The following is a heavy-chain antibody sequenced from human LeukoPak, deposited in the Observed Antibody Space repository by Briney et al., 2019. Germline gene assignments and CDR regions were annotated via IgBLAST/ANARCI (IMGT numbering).Heavy chain of an antibody. D-gene: IGHD4-17*01. CDR2: LIPMFGAT. V-gene: IGHV1-69*13. CDR1: GGTLSGHP. J-gene: IGHJ6*03. CDR3: AGGDPFNYYMDV. Sequence: GASVKVSCKASGGTLSGHPISWVRQASGQGLEWMGGLIPMFGATNYTGKFQGRVTISADEFATTAYMELSNLRSEDTAVYYCAGGDPFNYYMDVWGEGTPVTVSS.